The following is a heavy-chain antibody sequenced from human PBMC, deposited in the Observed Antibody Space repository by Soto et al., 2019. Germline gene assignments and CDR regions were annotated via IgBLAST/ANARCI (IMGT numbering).Heavy chain of an antibody. D-gene: IGHD2-2*01. Sequence: SVKVSCKASGGTFSSYTISWVRQAPGQGLEWMGRIIPILGIANYAQKFQGRVTITADKSTSTAYMELSSLRSEDTAVYYCAVVVVPAARYYYYYYMDVWGKGTTVTVSS. J-gene: IGHJ6*03. CDR2: IIPILGIA. CDR1: GGTFSSYT. V-gene: IGHV1-69*02. CDR3: AVVVVPAARYYYYYYMDV.